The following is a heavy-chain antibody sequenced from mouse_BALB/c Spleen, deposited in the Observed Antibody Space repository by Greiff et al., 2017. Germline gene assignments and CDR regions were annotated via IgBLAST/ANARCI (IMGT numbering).Heavy chain of an antibody. D-gene: IGHD4-1*01. J-gene: IGHJ2*01. V-gene: IGHV1-84*02. CDR3: ARSSWDGALDY. CDR1: GYTFTDYY. Sequence: QVQLKESGPELVKPGASVKISCKASGYTFTDYYINWVKQKPGQGLEWIGWIYPGSGNTKYNEKFKGKATLTVDTSSSTAYMQLSSLTSEDTAVYVCARSSWDGALDYWGQGTTLTVSS. CDR2: IYPGSGNT.